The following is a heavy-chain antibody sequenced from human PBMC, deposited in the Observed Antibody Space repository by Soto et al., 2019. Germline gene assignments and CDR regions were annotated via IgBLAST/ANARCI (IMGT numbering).Heavy chain of an antibody. CDR2: INAGNGNT. J-gene: IGHJ4*02. CDR1: GYTFTGYA. Sequence: QGQLVQSGAEEKKPGASVKVSCKASGYTFTGYAMHWVRQAPGQRLEWMGWINAGNGNTKYSQKFQGRVTITRDTSASTAYMELSSLRSEDTAVYSCASAVAVAADFDYWGQGTLVTVSS. D-gene: IGHD6-19*01. V-gene: IGHV1-3*05. CDR3: ASAVAVAADFDY.